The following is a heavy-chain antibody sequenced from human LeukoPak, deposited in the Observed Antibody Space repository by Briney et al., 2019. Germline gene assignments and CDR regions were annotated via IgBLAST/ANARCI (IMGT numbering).Heavy chain of an antibody. Sequence: SQTLSLTCTVSDGSISSGGYYWSWIRQHPGKGLEWIGYIYYSGSTYYNPSLKSRVTISVDTSKNQFSLKLSSVTAADTAVYYCAREGTYGSGSYYNREYYGMDVWGQGTTVTVSS. V-gene: IGHV4-31*03. CDR1: DGSISSGGYY. CDR3: AREGTYGSGSYYNREYYGMDV. D-gene: IGHD3-10*01. J-gene: IGHJ6*02. CDR2: IYYSGST.